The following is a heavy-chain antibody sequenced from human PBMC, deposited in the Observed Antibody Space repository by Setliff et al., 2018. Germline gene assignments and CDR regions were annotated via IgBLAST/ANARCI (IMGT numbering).Heavy chain of an antibody. D-gene: IGHD5-18*01. CDR3: ARDGDSYGATVDY. V-gene: IGHV1-69*10. CDR1: GYTFRNYA. J-gene: IGHJ4*02. Sequence: GASVKVSCKASGYTFRNYAISWVRQAPGQGLEWMGGTIPILGIANYAQKFQGRVTITADKSTSTAYMELSSLRSEDTAVYYCARDGDSYGATVDYWGQGTLVTVSS. CDR2: TIPILGIA.